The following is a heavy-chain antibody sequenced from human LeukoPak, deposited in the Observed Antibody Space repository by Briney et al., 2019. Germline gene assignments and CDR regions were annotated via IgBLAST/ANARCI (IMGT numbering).Heavy chain of an antibody. Sequence: GGSLRLSCAASGFTFDDYAMHWVRQAPGKGLEWVSGISWNSGSIGYADSVKGRFTISRDNAKDSLYLQMNSLRAEDTALYYCASRRGYWGQGTLVTVSS. CDR2: ISWNSGSI. CDR3: ASRRGY. CDR1: GFTFDDYA. J-gene: IGHJ4*02. V-gene: IGHV3-9*01.